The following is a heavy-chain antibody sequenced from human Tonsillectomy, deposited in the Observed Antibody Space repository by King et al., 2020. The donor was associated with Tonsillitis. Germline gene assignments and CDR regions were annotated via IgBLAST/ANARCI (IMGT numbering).Heavy chain of an antibody. CDR3: ARLIVAAALGGYYYMDV. V-gene: IGHV4-61*02. CDR2: IYTSGST. D-gene: IGHD6-13*01. CDR1: GGSISSGSHY. J-gene: IGHJ6*03. Sequence: QVQLQESGPGLVKPSQTLSLTCSVSGGSISSGSHYWSWIRQPAGKGLEWIGRIYTSGSTNYNPSLKSRVTMSVDTSKNQFSLKLSSVTAADTAVYYCARLIVAAALGGYYYMDVWGKGTTVTVSS.